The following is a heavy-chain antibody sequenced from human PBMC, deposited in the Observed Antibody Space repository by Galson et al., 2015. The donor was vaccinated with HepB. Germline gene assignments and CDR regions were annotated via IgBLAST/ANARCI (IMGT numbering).Heavy chain of an antibody. CDR2: IWYDGSNK. V-gene: IGHV3-33*08. CDR3: ARDIQYYYDSSGYGY. Sequence: SLRLSCAASGFTFSSYGMHWVRQAPGKGLEWVAVIWYDGSNKYYADSVKGRFTISRDNSKNTLYPQMNSLRAEDTAVYYCARDIQYYYDSSGYGYWGQGTLVTVSS. D-gene: IGHD3-22*01. CDR1: GFTFSSYG. J-gene: IGHJ4*02.